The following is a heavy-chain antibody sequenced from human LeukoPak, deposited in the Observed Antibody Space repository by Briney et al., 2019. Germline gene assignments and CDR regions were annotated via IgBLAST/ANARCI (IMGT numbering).Heavy chain of an antibody. V-gene: IGHV3-7*01. CDR3: ARAEYYYDSSGYPIDY. D-gene: IGHD3-22*01. Sequence: GGSLRLSCAASGFTFSSYWMSWVRQAPGKGLGWVANIKQDGSEKYYVDSVKGRFTISRDNAKNSLYLQMNSLRAEDTAVYYCARAEYYYDSSGYPIDYWGQGTLVTVSS. J-gene: IGHJ4*02. CDR1: GFTFSSYW. CDR2: IKQDGSEK.